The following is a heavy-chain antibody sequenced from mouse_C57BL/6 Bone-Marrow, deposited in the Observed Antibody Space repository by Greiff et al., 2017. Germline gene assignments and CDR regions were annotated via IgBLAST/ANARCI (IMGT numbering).Heavy chain of an antibody. CDR1: GYTFTDYE. V-gene: IGHV1-15*01. Sequence: QVQLQQSGAELVRPGASVTLSCKASGYTFTDYEMHWVKQTPVHGLEWIGAIDPETGGTAYNQKFKGKAILTADKSSSTASMELRSLTSEDSAVYYCTRWPLLPFAYWGQGTLVTVSA. CDR2: IDPETGGT. J-gene: IGHJ3*01. CDR3: TRWPLLPFAY. D-gene: IGHD1-1*01.